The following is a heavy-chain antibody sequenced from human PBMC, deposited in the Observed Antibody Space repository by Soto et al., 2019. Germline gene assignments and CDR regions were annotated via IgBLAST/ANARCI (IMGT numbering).Heavy chain of an antibody. CDR3: ARQGGSSCYGYYFDY. V-gene: IGHV5-51*01. D-gene: IGHD6-13*01. J-gene: IGHJ4*02. Sequence: PGESLKISCIVSGYRFTNYWIGWVRQMPGKGLEWMGIIYPGDSATTYSPSFQGQVTISDDKSTSTAYLQWRSLKSEDTAMYYCARQGGSSCYGYYFDYWGQGTLVTVSS. CDR2: IYPGDSAT. CDR1: GYRFTNYW.